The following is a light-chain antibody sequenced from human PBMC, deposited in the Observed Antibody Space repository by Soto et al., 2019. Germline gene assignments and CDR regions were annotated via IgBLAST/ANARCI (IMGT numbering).Light chain of an antibody. CDR3: QQYYSTPPT. CDR1: QSVLYSSNNQNY. Sequence: DIVMTQSPDSLAVSLGERATINCKSSQSVLYSSNNQNYLAWYQQKPGQPPKLLIYWASTRESGVPDRFSGSGSGTDFTLTISSLQAEDVEVYYCQQYYSTPPTFGQGTRLEI. CDR2: WAS. V-gene: IGKV4-1*01. J-gene: IGKJ5*01.